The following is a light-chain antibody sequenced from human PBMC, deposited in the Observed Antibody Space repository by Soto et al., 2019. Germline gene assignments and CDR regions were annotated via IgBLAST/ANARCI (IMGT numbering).Light chain of an antibody. CDR2: HAS. J-gene: IGKJ1*01. CDR3: LQYDNYSQT. Sequence: DIQMTQSPSTLSASLGDRVTITWRASRTISTWLAWYQQKPGKAPNLLIYHASNLESGVPSRFSGSGSGTEFTLTISSLQPDDFATYYCLQYDNYSQTFGQGTKVDNK. CDR1: RTISTW. V-gene: IGKV1-5*01.